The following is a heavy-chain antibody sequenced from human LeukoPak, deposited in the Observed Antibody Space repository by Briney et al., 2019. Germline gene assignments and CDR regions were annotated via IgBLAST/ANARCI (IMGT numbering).Heavy chain of an antibody. CDR1: GLTFSSYW. Sequence: GGSLRLSCAASGLTFSSYWMHWVRQAPGKGLVWVSRINSDGSSTSYADSVKGRFTISRDNAKNTLYLQMNSLRAEDTAVYYCAKGHYDILTAYYVLDSWGQGTLVTVSA. J-gene: IGHJ4*02. V-gene: IGHV3-74*01. D-gene: IGHD3-9*01. CDR2: INSDGSST. CDR3: AKGHYDILTAYYVLDS.